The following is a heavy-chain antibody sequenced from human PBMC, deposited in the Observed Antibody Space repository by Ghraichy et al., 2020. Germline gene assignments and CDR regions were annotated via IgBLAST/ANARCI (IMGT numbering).Heavy chain of an antibody. CDR1: GYTFTSYY. CDR2: INPSGGST. Sequence: ASVKVSCKASGYTFTSYYMHWVRQAPGQGLEWMGIINPSGGSTSYAQKFQGRVTMTRDTSTSTVYMELSRLRSGDTAVYYCAREDSSSWYDYWGQGTLVTVSS. V-gene: IGHV1-46*01. J-gene: IGHJ4*02. D-gene: IGHD6-13*01. CDR3: AREDSSSWYDY.